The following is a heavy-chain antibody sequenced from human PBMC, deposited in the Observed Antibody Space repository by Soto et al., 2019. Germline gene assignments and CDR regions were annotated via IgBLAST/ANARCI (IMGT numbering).Heavy chain of an antibody. CDR2: ISASGGST. V-gene: IGHV3-23*01. J-gene: IGHJ6*02. CDR1: GFTFSSYA. CDR3: AKDRGDYYYYGMDV. Sequence: EVQLLESGGGLVQPGGSLRLSCAASGFTFSSYAMSWVRQAPGKGLEWVSAISASGGSTYYADSVKGRFTVSRDNSKNTLYLQMNSLRAADTAVYYCAKDRGDYYYYGMDVWGQGTTVTVSS.